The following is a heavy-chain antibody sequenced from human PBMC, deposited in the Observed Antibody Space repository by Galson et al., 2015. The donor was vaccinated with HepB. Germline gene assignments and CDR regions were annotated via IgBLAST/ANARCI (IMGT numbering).Heavy chain of an antibody. CDR1: GYTFTSYY. CDR2: INPSGGST. Sequence: SVKVSCKASGYTFTSYYMHWVRQAPGQGLEWMGIINPSGGSTSYAQKLQGRVTMTRDTSTSTVYMELSSLRSEDTAVYYCARERGAVAGPYHYYGMDVWGQGTTVTVSS. CDR3: ARERGAVAGPYHYYGMDV. D-gene: IGHD6-19*01. J-gene: IGHJ6*02. V-gene: IGHV1-46*04.